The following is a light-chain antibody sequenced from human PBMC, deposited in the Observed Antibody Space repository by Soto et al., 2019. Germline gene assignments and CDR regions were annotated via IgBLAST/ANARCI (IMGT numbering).Light chain of an antibody. Sequence: DIQMTQSPSSLSASVGDRVNITCRASQSISSWLAWYQQKPGKAPKLLIYDASSLESGVPSRFSGSGSGTEFTLTISSLQPDDFATYYCQQYNSYSTTFGQGTKVDI. CDR1: QSISSW. J-gene: IGKJ1*01. CDR3: QQYNSYSTT. CDR2: DAS. V-gene: IGKV1-5*01.